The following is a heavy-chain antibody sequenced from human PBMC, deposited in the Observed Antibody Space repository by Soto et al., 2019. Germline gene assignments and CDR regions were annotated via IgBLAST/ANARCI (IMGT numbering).Heavy chain of an antibody. D-gene: IGHD1-26*01. CDR2: ISSNSGSI. CDR1: GFTFDDYV. J-gene: IGHJ1*01. Sequence: EVQLVESGGGLVQPGRSLRLSCAASGFTFDDYVMHWVRRAPGKGLEWVSGISSNSGSIDYADSVKGRFTISRDKAKKPLDLHMNSMRAEDKALYYGSKDGGMRGAEHIHHWGQGTLVIVYS. CDR3: SKDGGMRGAEHIHH. V-gene: IGHV3-9*01.